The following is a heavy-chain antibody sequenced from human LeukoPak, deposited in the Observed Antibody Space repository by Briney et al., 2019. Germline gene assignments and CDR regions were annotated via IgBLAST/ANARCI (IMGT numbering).Heavy chain of an antibody. Sequence: PGGSLRLSCAASGFTFSSYGMHWVRQAPGKGLEWVAFIRYDGSNKYYADSVKGRFTISRDNSKNTLYLQMNSLRAEDTAVYYCAKDLGDSLPYYFDYWGQGTLVTVSS. V-gene: IGHV3-30*02. CDR3: AKDLGDSLPYYFDY. CDR1: GFTFSSYG. J-gene: IGHJ4*02. CDR2: IRYDGSNK. D-gene: IGHD2-21*02.